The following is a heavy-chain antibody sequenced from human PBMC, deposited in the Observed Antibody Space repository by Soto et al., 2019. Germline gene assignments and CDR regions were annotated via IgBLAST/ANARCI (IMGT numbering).Heavy chain of an antibody. V-gene: IGHV4-30-4*01. CDR3: ARAGIVVVPAAIRLDWFDP. J-gene: IGHJ5*02. CDR1: GGSISSGDYY. CDR2: IYYSGST. Sequence: SETLSLTCTVSGGSISSGDYYWSWIRQPPGKGLEWIGYIYYSGSTYYNPSLKSRVTISVDTSKNQFSLKLSSVTAADTAVYYCARAGIVVVPAAIRLDWFDPWGQGTLVTAPQ. D-gene: IGHD2-2*02.